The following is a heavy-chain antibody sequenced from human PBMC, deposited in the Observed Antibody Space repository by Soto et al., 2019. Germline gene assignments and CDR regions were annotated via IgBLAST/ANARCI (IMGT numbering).Heavy chain of an antibody. CDR3: ATVTYHPLLDY. J-gene: IGHJ4*02. D-gene: IGHD2-15*01. Sequence: PGGSLRLSCAASGFSFGTYAMNWVRQAPGKGLEWVSFISFSSSYIYYADSVRGRFTVSRDNAKNSLYLQLNNLRAEDTAVYYCATVTYHPLLDYWGQGNLVNIS. V-gene: IGHV3-21*01. CDR2: ISFSSSYI. CDR1: GFSFGTYA.